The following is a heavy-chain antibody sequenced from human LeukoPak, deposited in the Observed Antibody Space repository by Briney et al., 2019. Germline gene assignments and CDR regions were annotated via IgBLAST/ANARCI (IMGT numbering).Heavy chain of an antibody. Sequence: GGSLRLSCAASGFTFSSYWMSWVRQAPGKGLEWVANIKQDGSEKYYVDSVRGRFTISRDNAKNSLYLQMNSVRVEDSAVYYCARSLWPEDYWGQGTLVTVSS. CDR3: ARSLWPEDY. CDR1: GFTFSSYW. CDR2: IKQDGSEK. V-gene: IGHV3-7*01. D-gene: IGHD1-14*01. J-gene: IGHJ4*02.